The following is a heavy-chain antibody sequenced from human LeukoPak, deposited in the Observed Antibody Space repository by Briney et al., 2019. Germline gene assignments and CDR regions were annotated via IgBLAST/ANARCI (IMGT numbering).Heavy chain of an antibody. CDR1: GFTFSSYA. Sequence: GGSLRLSCAASGFTFSSYAISWVRQAPGKGLEWVSVISGDGDRSYYADSVKGRFTISRDSSNSTLYLQMNSLSAEDTAVYYCAKDCSSTSCYTPAFDYWGQGTLVTVSS. CDR2: ISGDGDRS. V-gene: IGHV3-23*01. D-gene: IGHD2-2*02. CDR3: AKDCSSTSCYTPAFDY. J-gene: IGHJ4*02.